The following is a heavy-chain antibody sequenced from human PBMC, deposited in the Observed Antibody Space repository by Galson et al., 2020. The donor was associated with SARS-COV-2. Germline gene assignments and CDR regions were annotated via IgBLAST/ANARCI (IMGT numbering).Heavy chain of an antibody. D-gene: IGHD3-3*01. Sequence: SETLSLTCTVSGGSISSSSYYWGWIRQPPGKGLEWIGSIYYSGSTYYNPSHKSRVTISVDTSKNQFSLKLSSVTAADTAVYYCARVKWVTIFGEVLFYYYYMDVWGKGTTVTVSS. J-gene: IGHJ6*03. V-gene: IGHV4-39*07. CDR3: ARVKWVTIFGEVLFYYYYMDV. CDR2: IYYSGST. CDR1: GGSISSSSYY.